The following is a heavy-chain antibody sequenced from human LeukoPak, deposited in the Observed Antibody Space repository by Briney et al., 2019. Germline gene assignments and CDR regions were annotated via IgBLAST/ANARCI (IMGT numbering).Heavy chain of an antibody. Sequence: PGGSLRLSCAASGFTVSSNYMSWVRQAPGKGREWVSVIYSGGSTYYADSVKGRFTISRDNSKNTLYLQMNSLRAEDTAVYYCARELGAPPAIAFDIWGQGTMVTVSS. J-gene: IGHJ3*02. CDR1: GFTVSSNY. V-gene: IGHV3-53*01. CDR3: ARELGAPPAIAFDI. CDR2: IYSGGST. D-gene: IGHD1-26*01.